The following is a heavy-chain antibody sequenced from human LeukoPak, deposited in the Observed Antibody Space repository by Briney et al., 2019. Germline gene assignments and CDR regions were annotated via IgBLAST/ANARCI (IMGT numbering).Heavy chain of an antibody. CDR3: ARYNWNLNSQDAFDI. CDR2: LNGDGSGT. V-gene: IGHV3-74*01. Sequence: GGSLRLSCAASGFTFSSYEMNWVRQAPGKGLVWVSRLNGDGSGTNYADSVKGRFTISRDNAKNTLYLQMNRLRSEDTAVYYCARYNWNLNSQDAFDIWGQGTMVTVSS. J-gene: IGHJ3*02. CDR1: GFTFSSYE. D-gene: IGHD1-7*01.